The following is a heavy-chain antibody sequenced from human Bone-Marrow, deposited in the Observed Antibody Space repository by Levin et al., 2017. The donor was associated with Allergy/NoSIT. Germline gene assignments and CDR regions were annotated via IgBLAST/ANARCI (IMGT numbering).Heavy chain of an antibody. J-gene: IGHJ4*02. CDR3: AREDNWNYDY. Sequence: GGSLRLSCAASGFTFSRYAMAWVRQAPGQGLEWVSGMSGSGGRTVYADSVKGRFTISRDNSKNIMYLQMNSLRVEDTALYYCAREDNWNYDYWGQGTLFTVSS. V-gene: IGHV3-23*01. CDR2: MSGSGGRT. CDR1: GFTFSRYA. D-gene: IGHD1-7*01.